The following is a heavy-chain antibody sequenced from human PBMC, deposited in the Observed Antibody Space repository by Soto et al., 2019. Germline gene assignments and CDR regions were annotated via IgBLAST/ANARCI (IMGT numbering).Heavy chain of an antibody. CDR1: GFTFSRYS. V-gene: IGHV3-48*01. D-gene: IGHD1-26*01. CDR2: ISRSSSST. CDR3: AREQGESNPSMDV. Sequence: GGSLRLSCAASGFTFSRYSMNWVRQAPGKGLEWVSYISRSSSSTYYADSVKGRFTISRDNAKNSLYLQMSSLRAEDTAVYYCAREQGESNPSMDVWGKGTTVTVSS. J-gene: IGHJ6*03.